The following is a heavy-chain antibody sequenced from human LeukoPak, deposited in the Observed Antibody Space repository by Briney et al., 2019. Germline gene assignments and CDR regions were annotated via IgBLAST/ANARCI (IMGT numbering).Heavy chain of an antibody. CDR3: AKQPYGRDWFDP. J-gene: IGHJ5*02. D-gene: IGHD3-10*01. CDR2: FYYSGIT. V-gene: IGHV4-59*08. Sequence: NPSGTLSLSCAVSGGPISGYYWSWVRQAPGKGLEWIGNFYYSGITNYSPSLKGRVTILVDTPKSQFYLKLSSVTATDTAFYYCAKQPYGRDWFDPWGQGTLVTVSS. CDR1: GGPISGYY.